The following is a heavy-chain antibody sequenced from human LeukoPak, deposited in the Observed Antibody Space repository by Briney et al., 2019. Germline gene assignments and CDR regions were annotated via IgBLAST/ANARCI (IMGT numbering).Heavy chain of an antibody. V-gene: IGHV3-30-3*01. CDR2: ISYDGSNK. CDR1: GFTFSSYA. J-gene: IGHJ4*02. D-gene: IGHD6-19*01. CDR3: ARGGAVAVDF. Sequence: GGSLRLSCAASGFTFSSYAMHWVRQAPGKGLEWVAVISYDGSNKYYADSVKGRFTISRDNAKNSLFLHMHSLGAEDTAVYYCARGGAVAVDFWGQGSLVTVSS.